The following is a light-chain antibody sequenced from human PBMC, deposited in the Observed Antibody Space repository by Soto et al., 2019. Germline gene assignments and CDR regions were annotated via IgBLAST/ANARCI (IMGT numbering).Light chain of an antibody. CDR2: GAS. Sequence: DIVLTQSPGTLSLSPGERATLSCRASQTVSSNNLAWYQQKRGQAHRLLSYGASSRAAAIPDRFRGSGSGTDFTLIISSLAPEDFAVYYCQQYGSSPFTFGPGTAVDIK. CDR3: QQYGSSPFT. J-gene: IGKJ3*01. V-gene: IGKV3-20*01. CDR1: QTVSSNN.